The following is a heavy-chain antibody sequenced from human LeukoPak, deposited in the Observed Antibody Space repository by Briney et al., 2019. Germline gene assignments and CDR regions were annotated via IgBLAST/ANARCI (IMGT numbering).Heavy chain of an antibody. Sequence: PGGSLRLSCAASGFTFSDYYMSWIRQAPGKGLEWVSYISSSGSTIYYADSVKGRFTISRDNAKNSLYLQMNSLRAEDTAVYYCAKVRGGSYNHDAFDIWGQGTMVTVSS. V-gene: IGHV3-11*01. D-gene: IGHD1-26*01. CDR2: ISSSGSTI. CDR1: GFTFSDYY. CDR3: AKVRGGSYNHDAFDI. J-gene: IGHJ3*02.